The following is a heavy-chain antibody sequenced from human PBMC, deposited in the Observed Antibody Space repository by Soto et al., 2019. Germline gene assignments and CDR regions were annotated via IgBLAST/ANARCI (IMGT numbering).Heavy chain of an antibody. Sequence: QVQLVQSGAEVKKPGSSVKVSCKASGGTFSSYAISWVRQAPGQGLEWMGGVIPVFGTANYAQKFQGRVTITANEPTSTPYTELSSLRSEDTSVYYCARASCGGDCADYYDGMDVWCQGTTVTVSS. CDR2: VIPVFGTA. CDR1: GGTFSSYA. D-gene: IGHD2-21*02. V-gene: IGHV1-69*12. J-gene: IGHJ6*02. CDR3: ARASCGGDCADYYDGMDV.